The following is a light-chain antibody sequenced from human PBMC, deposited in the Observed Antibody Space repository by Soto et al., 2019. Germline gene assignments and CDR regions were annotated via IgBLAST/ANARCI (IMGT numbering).Light chain of an antibody. V-gene: IGLV2-23*02. Sequence: QSALTQPASVSGSPGQSITISCTGTSSDVGSYDLVSWYQQHPGNAPKLMIYEVSKRHSVVSDRFSGSKSGNTASLTISGLQADDEADYYCCSEATTTLFGGGTKLTVL. CDR2: EVS. CDR1: SSDVGSYDL. J-gene: IGLJ2*01. CDR3: CSEATTTL.